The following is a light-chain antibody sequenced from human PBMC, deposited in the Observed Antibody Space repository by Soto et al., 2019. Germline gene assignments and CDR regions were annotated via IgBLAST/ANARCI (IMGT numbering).Light chain of an antibody. CDR1: QSVNTKY. CDR2: GVS. J-gene: IGKJ1*01. Sequence: EIVLTQSPGTLSLSPGERATLSFRASQSVNTKYLAWYQQKPGQAPRLLISGVSTRPTGVPGRFSGSGSGTDFTLTISRLEPEDFAVYYCQQYGSSPQTFGQGTKVDIK. CDR3: QQYGSSPQT. V-gene: IGKV3-20*01.